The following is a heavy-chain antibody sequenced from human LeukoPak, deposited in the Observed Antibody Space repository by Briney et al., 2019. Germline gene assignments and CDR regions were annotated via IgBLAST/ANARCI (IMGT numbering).Heavy chain of an antibody. J-gene: IGHJ4*02. CDR2: ISAYNGNT. V-gene: IGHV1-18*01. Sequence: ASVKVSCKASGYTFTSYGISWVRQAPGQGLEWMGWISAYNGNTNYAQKLQGRVTMTADTSTSTAYMELRSLRSDDTAVYYCARGSTYYYDSSGYYSDCWGQGTLVTVSS. D-gene: IGHD3-22*01. CDR1: GYTFTSYG. CDR3: ARGSTYYYDSSGYYSDC.